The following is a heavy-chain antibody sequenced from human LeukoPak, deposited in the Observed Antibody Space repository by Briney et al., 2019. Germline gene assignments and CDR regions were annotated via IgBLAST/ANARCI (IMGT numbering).Heavy chain of an antibody. CDR2: IRYDGSNK. Sequence: TGGSLRLSCAASGFTFSSYGMHWVRQAPGKELEWVAFIRYDGSNKYYADSVKGRFTISRDNSKNTLYLQMNSLRAEDTAVYYCAKDTNRVYYFDYWGQGTLVTVSS. D-gene: IGHD1-14*01. J-gene: IGHJ4*02. V-gene: IGHV3-30*02. CDR3: AKDTNRVYYFDY. CDR1: GFTFSSYG.